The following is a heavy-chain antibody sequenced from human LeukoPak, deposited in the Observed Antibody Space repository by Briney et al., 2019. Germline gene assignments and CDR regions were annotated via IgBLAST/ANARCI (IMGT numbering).Heavy chain of an antibody. Sequence: GGSLRLSCAASGFTVSSNYMTWVRQASGKGLEWVSVIYSGGSTNYADSVKGRFTISRDNSKNTLYLQMNSLRVEDTAVYYCAREAAADPYYFDYWGQGTLVTVSS. CDR3: AREAAADPYYFDY. V-gene: IGHV3-66*01. CDR1: GFTVSSNY. CDR2: IYSGGST. D-gene: IGHD6-13*01. J-gene: IGHJ4*02.